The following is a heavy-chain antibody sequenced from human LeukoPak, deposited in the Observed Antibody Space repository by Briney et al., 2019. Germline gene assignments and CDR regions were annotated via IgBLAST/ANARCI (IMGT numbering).Heavy chain of an antibody. Sequence: GRSLRLSCAASGFTFSSYGMHWVRQAPGKGLEWVAVISYDGSNKYYADSVKGRFTISRDNSKNTLYLQMNSLRAEDMAVYYCARWGYYSNYDYWGQGTLVTVSS. CDR3: ARWGYYSNYDY. CDR2: ISYDGSNK. D-gene: IGHD4-11*01. J-gene: IGHJ4*02. CDR1: GFTFSSYG. V-gene: IGHV3-30*03.